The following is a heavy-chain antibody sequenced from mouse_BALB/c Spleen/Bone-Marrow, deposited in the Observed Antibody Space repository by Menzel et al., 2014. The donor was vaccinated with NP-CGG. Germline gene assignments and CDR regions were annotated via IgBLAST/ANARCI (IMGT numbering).Heavy chain of an antibody. Sequence: EVKLVESGGGLVSPGGSLKLSCAASGFTFSNYAMSWVRQTPEKRLEWVATVSSGGSFTYYPDSVKGRFTISRDSAKNTLYLQMSSLRSEDTAMYYCARHGDNYVFDYWGQGTTPTVSS. CDR3: ARHGDNYVFDY. D-gene: IGHD1-3*01. J-gene: IGHJ2*01. V-gene: IGHV5-9-3*01. CDR1: GFTFSNYA. CDR2: VSSGGSFT.